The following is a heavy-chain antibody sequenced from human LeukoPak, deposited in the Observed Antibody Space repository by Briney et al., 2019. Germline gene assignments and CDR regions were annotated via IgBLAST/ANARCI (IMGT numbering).Heavy chain of an antibody. J-gene: IGHJ6*02. CDR1: GFIFSSYG. CDR3: AKDPPRGYAMDV. D-gene: IGHD5-12*01. V-gene: IGHV3-30*18. CDR2: ISYDGSNK. Sequence: GGSLRLSCAASGFIFSSYGIHWVHQAPGKRRKWVAGISYDGSNKYYADSVKGRFTISRDNSKNTLYLQMNSLRAEDTALYYCAKDPPRGYAMDVWGQGTTVTVS.